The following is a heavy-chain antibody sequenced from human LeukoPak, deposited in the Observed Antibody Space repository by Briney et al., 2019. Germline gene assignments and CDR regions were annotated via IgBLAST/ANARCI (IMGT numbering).Heavy chain of an antibody. V-gene: IGHV3-23*01. D-gene: IGHD3-9*01. CDR3: AKGDYDILTGYCTGEVGLDY. Sequence: GGSLRLSCAASGFTFSSYAMSWVRPAPGKGLEWVSAISGSGGSTYYADSVKGRFTISRDNSKDTLYLQMNSLRAEDTAVYYCAKGDYDILTGYCTGEVGLDYWGQGTLVTVSS. CDR2: ISGSGGST. CDR1: GFTFSSYA. J-gene: IGHJ4*02.